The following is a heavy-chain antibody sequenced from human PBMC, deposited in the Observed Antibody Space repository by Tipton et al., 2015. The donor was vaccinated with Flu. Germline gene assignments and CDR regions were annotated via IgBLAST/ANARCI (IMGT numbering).Heavy chain of an antibody. D-gene: IGHD3-10*01. CDR1: GGSIGSYY. CDR3: ARGLYVSGSYQRRYFDS. CDR2: IYNSKYT. V-gene: IGHV4-59*12. Sequence: LRLSCTVSGGSIGSYYWNWIRQPPGKGLEWIGYIYNSKYTKYNPSLESRVTISADTSKKQFSLRLRSVTAADTAVYYCARGLYVSGSYQRRYFDSWGQGTLVTVSS. J-gene: IGHJ4*02.